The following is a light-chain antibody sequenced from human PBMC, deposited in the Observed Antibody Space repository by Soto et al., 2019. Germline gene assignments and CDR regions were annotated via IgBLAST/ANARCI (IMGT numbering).Light chain of an antibody. Sequence: QSALTQPRSVSGSPGQSVTISCTGTSSDVGGYNYVSWYQQHPGKAPKLMMYDVSKRPSGVPDRFSGSKSGNTASLSSSGLKAEDEAAYYCCSYAFISSYVFGTGTKVTVL. CDR1: SSDVGGYNY. CDR2: DVS. CDR3: CSYAFISSYV. J-gene: IGLJ1*01. V-gene: IGLV2-11*01.